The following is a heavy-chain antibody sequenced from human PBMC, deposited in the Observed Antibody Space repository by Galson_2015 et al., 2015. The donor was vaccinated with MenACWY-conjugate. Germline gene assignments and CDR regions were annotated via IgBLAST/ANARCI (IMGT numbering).Heavy chain of an antibody. CDR2: VSYDGSTK. J-gene: IGHJ3*02. V-gene: IGHV3-30*01. CDR1: GFSFRSYT. Sequence: SLRLSCAASGFSFRSYTLYWVRQDPGKGLEWVAVVSYDGSTKYYADSVKGRFTISRGNSNNTVSLQMNSLRPEDTAVYYCVRAEGWLRSAFDIWGQGTMVTVSS. D-gene: IGHD5-24*01. CDR3: VRAEGWLRSAFDI.